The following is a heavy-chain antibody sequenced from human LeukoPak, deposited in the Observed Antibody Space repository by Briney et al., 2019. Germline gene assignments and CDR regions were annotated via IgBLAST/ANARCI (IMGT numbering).Heavy chain of an antibody. D-gene: IGHD3-22*01. CDR3: ARDPASYYYDSSGYPKFDY. J-gene: IGHJ4*02. CDR1: GFTFSSYA. V-gene: IGHV3-30-3*01. CDR2: ISYDGSNK. Sequence: GGSLRLSCAASGFTFSSYAMHWVRQAPGKGLEWVAVISYDGSNKYYADSVKGRFTISRDNSKNTLYLQMNSLRAEDTAVYYCARDPASYYYDSSGYPKFDYWGQGTLVTVSS.